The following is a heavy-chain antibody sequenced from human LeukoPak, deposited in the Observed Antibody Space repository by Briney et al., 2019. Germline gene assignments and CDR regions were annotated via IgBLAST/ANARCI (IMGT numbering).Heavy chain of an antibody. CDR3: ARVSGRSGPFEY. V-gene: IGHV1-2*02. J-gene: IGHJ4*02. CDR2: IDPDGGGT. Sequence: ASVKASCKASGYTFTDYYMHWVRQAPGQGLEWMGWIDPDGGGTNYAQMFQGRVTMTRDTSISTAYMELSSLRSDDTAIYYCARVSGRSGPFEYWGQGTLVTVSS. D-gene: IGHD3-3*01. CDR1: GYTFTDYY.